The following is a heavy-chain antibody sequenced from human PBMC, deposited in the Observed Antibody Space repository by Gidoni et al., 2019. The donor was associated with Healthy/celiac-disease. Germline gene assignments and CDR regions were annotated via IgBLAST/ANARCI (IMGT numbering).Heavy chain of an antibody. Sequence: DVQLVQSGAEVKQPGESLRISCQGSGYSFASYWISWVRQMPGKGLEWMGRIDPSDSDTNYSPSFQGHVTISAEKSISTAYLQWSSLKASDTAMYYCARTSDFWSGPFDYWGQGTLVTVSS. V-gene: IGHV5-10-1*03. CDR1: GYSFASYW. CDR3: ARTSDFWSGPFDY. D-gene: IGHD3-3*01. CDR2: IDPSDSDT. J-gene: IGHJ4*02.